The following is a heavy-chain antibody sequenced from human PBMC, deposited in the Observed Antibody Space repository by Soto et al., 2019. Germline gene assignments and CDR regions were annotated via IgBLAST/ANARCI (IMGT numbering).Heavy chain of an antibody. CDR2: IKHTGSP. V-gene: IGHV4-34*01. Sequence: QLQLQQWGAGLLKPSETLSLTCAVYGGPFNNYYWSWIRQSPTKGLEWIGEIKHTGSPNYNPSLKSRVTISIDTSKKQISLKLSSVTAADTAVYYCASQVGIPNNRVGVVWGQGTLVTVSS. D-gene: IGHD2-21*01. CDR1: GGPFNNYY. J-gene: IGHJ1*01. CDR3: ASQVGIPNNRVGVV.